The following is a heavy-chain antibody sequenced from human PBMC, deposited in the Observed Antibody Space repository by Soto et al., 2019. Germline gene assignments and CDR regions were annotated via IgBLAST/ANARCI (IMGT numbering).Heavy chain of an antibody. CDR3: AKGDWENEVKDFDL. Sequence: EVQLLESGGGLVQPGGSLRLSCAASGFTFNNYAMSWVRQAPGKGLEWVSAILGPGTTTYYADSVKGRFTISRDNSKNTLNLQMNSLIAENTALYYWAKGDWENEVKDFDLWGQGTLVTVSS. D-gene: IGHD2-21*02. CDR2: ILGPGTTT. V-gene: IGHV3-23*01. CDR1: GFTFNNYA. J-gene: IGHJ4*02.